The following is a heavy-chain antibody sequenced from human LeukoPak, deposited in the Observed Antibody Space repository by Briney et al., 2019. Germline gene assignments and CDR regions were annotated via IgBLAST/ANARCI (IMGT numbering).Heavy chain of an antibody. J-gene: IGHJ4*02. D-gene: IGHD6-19*01. CDR3: ARERESSGQGDY. CDR1: GGSISSSSYY. Sequence: PSETLSLTCTVSGGSISSSSYYWGWIRQPPGKGLEWVSVIYSGGSTYYADSVKGRFTISRDNSKNTLYLQMNSLRAEDTAVYYCARERESSGQGDYWGQGTLVTVSS. CDR2: IYSGGST. V-gene: IGHV3-53*05.